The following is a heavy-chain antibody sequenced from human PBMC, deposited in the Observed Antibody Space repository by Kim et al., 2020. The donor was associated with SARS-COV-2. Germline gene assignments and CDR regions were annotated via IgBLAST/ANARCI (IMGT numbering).Heavy chain of an antibody. CDR1: GYSFSNNA. CDR2: INTSNGKA. CDR3: AKGEILMWFGMFHF. Sequence: ASVKVSCKAAGYSFSNNALHWVRQAPGGRLEWIGWINTSNGKAKYSQKFQGRVTITRDTSANTAYMELSTLKSEDTAMYYCAKGEILMWFGMFHFWGRGT. D-gene: IGHD3-3*01. J-gene: IGHJ4*02. V-gene: IGHV1-3*04.